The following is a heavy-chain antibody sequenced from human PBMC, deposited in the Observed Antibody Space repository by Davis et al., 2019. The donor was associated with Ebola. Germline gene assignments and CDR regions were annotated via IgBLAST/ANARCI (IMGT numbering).Heavy chain of an antibody. CDR2: ISGSGGST. V-gene: IGHV3-23*01. CDR1: GFTFGSYA. Sequence: GESLKISCAASGFTFGSYAMSWVRQAPGKGLEWVSAISGSGGSTYYADSVKGRFTISRDNSKNTLYLQMNSLRAEDTAVYYCAKDWIVVVPAAKYYFDYWGQGTLVTVSS. CDR3: AKDWIVVVPAAKYYFDY. D-gene: IGHD2-2*01. J-gene: IGHJ4*02.